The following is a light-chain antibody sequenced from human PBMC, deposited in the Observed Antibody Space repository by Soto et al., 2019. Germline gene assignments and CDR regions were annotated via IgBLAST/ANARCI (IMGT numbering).Light chain of an antibody. CDR2: GAS. CDR3: LQDYNYPQT. J-gene: IGKJ1*01. Sequence: EIVMTQSPATLSVSPGERVTLSFRASQSVSSRLAWYHQKPGQSPRLLIYGASSRATGIPDRFSGGGSGTDFTLTISRLEPEDFATYYCLQDYNYPQTFGQGTKVDIK. V-gene: IGKV3D-15*01. CDR1: QSVSSR.